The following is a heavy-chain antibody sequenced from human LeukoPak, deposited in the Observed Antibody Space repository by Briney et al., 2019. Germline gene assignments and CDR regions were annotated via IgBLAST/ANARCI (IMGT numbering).Heavy chain of an antibody. CDR1: GFTFSNYW. CDR3: AREWGPAAISSAIDY. CDR2: IKQGGIEK. V-gene: IGHV3-7*01. D-gene: IGHD2-2*02. J-gene: IGHJ4*02. Sequence: VQPGGSLRLSCVASGFTFSNYWMSWVRQAPGKGLEWVANIKQGGIEKYYVDSVRGRFTISRDNAKNSLYLQMNSLRAEDTAVYYCAREWGPAAISSAIDYWGQGTLVTVSS.